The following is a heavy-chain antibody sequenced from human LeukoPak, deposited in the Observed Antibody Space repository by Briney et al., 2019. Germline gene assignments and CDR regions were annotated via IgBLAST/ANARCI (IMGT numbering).Heavy chain of an antibody. V-gene: IGHV3-21*01. Sequence: GGSLRLSCAASGFTFSSYSMNWVRQAPGKGLEWVSSISRSSSYINYENSVKGRFTISRDNAKNSLYLQMNSLRVEDTAVYYCAREASSYDILTAYYLNWFDPWGQGTLVTVSS. D-gene: IGHD3-9*01. J-gene: IGHJ5*02. CDR2: ISRSSSYI. CDR1: GFTFSSYS. CDR3: AREASSYDILTAYYLNWFDP.